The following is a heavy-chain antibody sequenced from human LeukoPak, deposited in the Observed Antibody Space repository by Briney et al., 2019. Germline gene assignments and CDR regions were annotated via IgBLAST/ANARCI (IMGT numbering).Heavy chain of an antibody. D-gene: IGHD5-12*01. CDR1: GYTLTGNH. CDR3: ARARLDLVFDY. CDR2: INPNSGGT. J-gene: IGHJ4*02. Sequence: ASVKVSCKASGYTLTGNHVHWVRQAPGQGLEWMGWINPNSGGTNYAQKFQGRVTMTRDTSISTAYMELSRLRSDDTAVYYCARARLDLVFDYWGQGTLVTVSS. V-gene: IGHV1-2*02.